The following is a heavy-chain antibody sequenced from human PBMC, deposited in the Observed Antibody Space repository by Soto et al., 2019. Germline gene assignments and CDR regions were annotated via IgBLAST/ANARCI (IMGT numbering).Heavy chain of an antibody. CDR1: GGSISSYY. V-gene: IGHV4-59*01. CDR2: IYYSGNT. Sequence: LSLTCAVSGGSISSYYWSWIRQPPVKGLECIGYIYYSGNTKYNPSLESRVTISVDMSKNQFSLKLRSVTAADTAVYYCARAPNDYNYHYYGMDVWGQGTTVTVSS. CDR3: ARAPNDYNYHYYGMDV. D-gene: IGHD4-4*01. J-gene: IGHJ6*02.